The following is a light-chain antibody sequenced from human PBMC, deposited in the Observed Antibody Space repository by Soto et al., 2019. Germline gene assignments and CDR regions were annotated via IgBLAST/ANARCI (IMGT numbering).Light chain of an antibody. CDR3: MSYAGGKRFV. Sequence: QSVLTQPPSASGSPGQSVTISCAGTINDVGGYNYVSWYQQHPGKVPQLMIYQVTKRPSGVPDRFSASKSDTTASVTISGLRVEDGGDYYRMSYAGGKRFVCGTGTKVTAL. CDR2: QVT. J-gene: IGLJ1*01. CDR1: INDVGGYNY. V-gene: IGLV2-8*01.